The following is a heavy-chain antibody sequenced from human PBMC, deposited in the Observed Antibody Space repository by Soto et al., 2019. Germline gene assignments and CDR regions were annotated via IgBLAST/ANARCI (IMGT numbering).Heavy chain of an antibody. CDR3: ARDLTTVTTSRYYNGMDV. J-gene: IGHJ6*02. V-gene: IGHV3-11*01. CDR1: GFTFSDYF. D-gene: IGHD4-17*01. Sequence: QVQLVESGGGLVKPGGFVRLSCAASGFTFSDYFMNWIRQAPGKGLEWISYISSTGNTTHYADSVKGRFTISRDNAERSLYLQMNSLRADDTAVYYCARDLTTVTTSRYYNGMDVWGQGTTVTVSS. CDR2: ISSTGNTT.